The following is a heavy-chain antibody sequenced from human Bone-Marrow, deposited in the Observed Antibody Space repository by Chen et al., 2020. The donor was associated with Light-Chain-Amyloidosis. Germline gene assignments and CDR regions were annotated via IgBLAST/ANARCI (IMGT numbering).Heavy chain of an antibody. CDR2: ISSSSSTI. CDR3: ARDVIAVAGTLDY. D-gene: IGHD6-19*01. J-gene: IGHJ4*02. Sequence: EVQLVESGGGLVQPGGSLRLSCAASGFTFSSYSMNWVRQAPGKGLEWVSDISSSSSTIYYADSVKGRCTISRDNAKNSLYLQRNSLRDEDTAVYYCARDVIAVAGTLDYWGQGTLVTVSS. V-gene: IGHV3-48*02. CDR1: GFTFSSYS.